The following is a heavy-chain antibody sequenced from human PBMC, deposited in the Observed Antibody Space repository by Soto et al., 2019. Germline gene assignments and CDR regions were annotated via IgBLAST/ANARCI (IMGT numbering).Heavy chain of an antibody. J-gene: IGHJ4*02. CDR3: ATRGFCTNGVCYTTFDY. CDR2: IYYSGST. D-gene: IGHD2-8*01. CDR1: GGSISSSSYY. Sequence: SETLSLTCTVSGGSISSSSYYWGWIRQPPGKGLEWIGNIYYSGSTYYNPSLKSRVTISVDTSKNQFSLKLSSVTAADTAVYYCATRGFCTNGVCYTTFDYWGQGTLVTVSS. V-gene: IGHV4-39*01.